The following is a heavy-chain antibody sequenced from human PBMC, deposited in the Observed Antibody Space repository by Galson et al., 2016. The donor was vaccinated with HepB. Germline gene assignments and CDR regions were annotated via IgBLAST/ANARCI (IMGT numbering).Heavy chain of an antibody. Sequence: QSGAEVKKPGESLKISCKTSGYNFNTTWIGWVRQMSGKGLEWMGIIYPDDSDTRYSPSFQGQVTLSVDKSINTYYLQWRTLKASDTALYYCARQRGTSLNDAFDIWSHGTMVTVSS. CDR3: ARQRGTSLNDAFDI. D-gene: IGHD1-26*01. J-gene: IGHJ3*02. CDR2: IYPDDSDT. V-gene: IGHV5-51*01. CDR1: GYNFNTTW.